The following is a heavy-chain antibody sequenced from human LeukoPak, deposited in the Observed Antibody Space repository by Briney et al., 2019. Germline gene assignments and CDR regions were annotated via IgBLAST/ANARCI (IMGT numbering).Heavy chain of an antibody. CDR2: MNPNSGNT. Sequence: ASVKVSCKASGYTFTSYDINWVRQATGQGLEWMGWMNPNSGNTGYAQKFQGRVTMTRNTSISTAYMELGSLRSEDTAVYYCARKVYYYDPSDYYYYMDVWGKGTTVTISS. D-gene: IGHD3-22*01. V-gene: IGHV1-8*01. CDR3: ARKVYYYDPSDYYYYMDV. CDR1: GYTFTSYD. J-gene: IGHJ6*03.